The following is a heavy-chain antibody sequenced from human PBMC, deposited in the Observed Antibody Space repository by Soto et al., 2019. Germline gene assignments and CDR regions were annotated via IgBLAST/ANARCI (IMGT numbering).Heavy chain of an antibody. CDR3: ARYRREAVAGYTLDN. CDR1: GFSISGIY. Sequence: SLSYPYAGFSISGIYWSLIRQPPGKGLEWIGYVYNSGSTNYNPSLKSRVTISEDTSKSQFSLKVNSMTAADTAVYYCARYRREAVAGYTLDNWGQGIVVTV. J-gene: IGHJ4*02. D-gene: IGHD6-13*01. CDR2: VYNSGST. V-gene: IGHV4-59*01.